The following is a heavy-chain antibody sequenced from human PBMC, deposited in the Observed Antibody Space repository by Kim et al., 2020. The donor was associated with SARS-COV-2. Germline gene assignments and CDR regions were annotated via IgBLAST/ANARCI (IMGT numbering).Heavy chain of an antibody. CDR3: APSHGSGYDAFDI. Sequence: GGSLRLSCAASGFTFSSYAMSWVRQAPGKGLEWVSAISGSGCSTYYADSVKGRFTISRDNSKNTLYLQMNSLRAEDTAVYYCAPSHGSGYDAFDIWGQGTMVTVSS. J-gene: IGHJ3*02. V-gene: IGHV3-23*01. CDR2: ISGSGCST. CDR1: GFTFSSYA. D-gene: IGHD3-10*01.